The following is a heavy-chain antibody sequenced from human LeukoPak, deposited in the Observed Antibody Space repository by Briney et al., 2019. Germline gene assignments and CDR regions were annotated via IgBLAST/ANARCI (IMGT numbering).Heavy chain of an antibody. CDR3: AIAAAGYYFDY. D-gene: IGHD6-13*01. J-gene: IGHJ4*02. V-gene: IGHV3-21*01. CDR2: ISSGSSYI. CDR1: GFTFSGYS. Sequence: GGSLRLSCAASGFTFSGYSMNWVRQAPGKGLEWVSSISSGSSYIYYADSVKGRFTISRDNAKNSLYLQMNSLRAEDTAVYYCAIAAAGYYFDYWGQGTLVTVSS.